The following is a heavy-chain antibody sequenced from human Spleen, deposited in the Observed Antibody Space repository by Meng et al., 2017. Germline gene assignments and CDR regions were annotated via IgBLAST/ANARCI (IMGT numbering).Heavy chain of an antibody. Sequence: SETLSLTCTVSGGSISSRNFYWSWIRQPAGKGLEWIGHSHTSGSTDYHPSLKSRVTISLDTSKNQFSLRPTSVTAADSAVYYCAKVLRGSSGWYFGFDYWGQGTLVTVSS. D-gene: IGHD6-19*01. V-gene: IGHV4-61*09. CDR2: SHTSGST. J-gene: IGHJ4*02. CDR3: AKVLRGSSGWYFGFDY. CDR1: GGSISSRNFY.